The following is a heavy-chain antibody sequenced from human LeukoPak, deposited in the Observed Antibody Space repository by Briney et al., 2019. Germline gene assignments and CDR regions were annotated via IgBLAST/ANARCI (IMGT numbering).Heavy chain of an antibody. CDR2: ISYDGTNK. V-gene: IGHV3-30*03. D-gene: IGHD6-6*01. CDR1: GXTFSSYG. J-gene: IGHJ4*02. Sequence: GGSLRLSCAASGXTFSSYGMHWVRQAPGKGQEWVAFISYDGTNKSYADSVEGRFTISRDNSKNTLYLQVNSLRAEGTAVYYCIVLGRSSFSMIDQWGQGTLVTVSS. CDR3: IVLGRSSFSMIDQ.